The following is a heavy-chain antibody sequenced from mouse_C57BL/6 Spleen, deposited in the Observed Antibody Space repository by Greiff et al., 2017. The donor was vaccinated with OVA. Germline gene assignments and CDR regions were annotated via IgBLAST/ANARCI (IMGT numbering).Heavy chain of an antibody. Sequence: VQLQESGAELVRPGTSVKVSCKASGYAFTNYLIEWVKQRPGQGLEWIGVINPGSGGTNYNEKVKGKATLTADKSSRTAYMQLSSLTSEDSAVYFCAIYGNYLLAYWGQGTLVTVSA. V-gene: IGHV1-54*01. CDR3: AIYGNYLLAY. CDR1: GYAFTNYL. CDR2: INPGSGGT. D-gene: IGHD2-1*01. J-gene: IGHJ3*01.